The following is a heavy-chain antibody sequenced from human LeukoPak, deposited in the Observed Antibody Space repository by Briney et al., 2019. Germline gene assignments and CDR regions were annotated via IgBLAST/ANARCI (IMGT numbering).Heavy chain of an antibody. CDR3: ARDFSSGVNWFDP. CDR2: ISSSSSYI. CDR1: GSTFSSYS. Sequence: GGSLRLSCAASGSTFSSYSMNWVRQAPGKGLEWVSSISSSSSYIYYADSVKGRFTISRDNAKNSLYLQMNSLRAEDTAVYYCARDFSSGVNWFDPWGQGTLVTVSS. J-gene: IGHJ5*02. D-gene: IGHD6-19*01. V-gene: IGHV3-21*01.